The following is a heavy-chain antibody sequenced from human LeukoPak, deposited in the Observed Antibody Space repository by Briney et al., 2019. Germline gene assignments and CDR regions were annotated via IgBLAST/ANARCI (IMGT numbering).Heavy chain of an antibody. CDR3: ATVYIVVVPAAIRAEYYFDY. V-gene: IGHV1-24*01. Sequence: ASVKVSCKVSGYTLTELSMHWVRQAPGKGLEWMGGFDPEDGETIYAQKFQGRVTMTEDTSTDTAYMELSSLRSEDTAVYYCATVYIVVVPAAIRAEYYFDYWGQGTLVTVSS. CDR1: GYTLTELS. CDR2: FDPEDGET. D-gene: IGHD2-2*01. J-gene: IGHJ4*02.